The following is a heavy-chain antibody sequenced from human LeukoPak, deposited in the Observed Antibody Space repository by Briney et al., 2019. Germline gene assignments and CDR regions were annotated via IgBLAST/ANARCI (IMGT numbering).Heavy chain of an antibody. CDR2: INPNSGGT. J-gene: IGHJ4*02. D-gene: IGHD6-13*01. Sequence: ASVKVSCKASGYTFTGYYLHWVRQAPGQGLEWMGWINPNSGGTNYAQKFQGRVTMTRDTSISTAYMELSSLRFDDTAVYYCGRVGRSWDNTAFDYWGQGTLVTVSS. V-gene: IGHV1-2*02. CDR3: GRVGRSWDNTAFDY. CDR1: GYTFTGYY.